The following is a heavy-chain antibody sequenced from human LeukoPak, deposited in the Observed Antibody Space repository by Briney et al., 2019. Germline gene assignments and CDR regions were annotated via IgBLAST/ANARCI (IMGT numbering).Heavy chain of an antibody. V-gene: IGHV3-7*05. CDR2: IKQDGSEK. CDR1: GFTFSVST. Sequence: GGSLKLSCVASGFTFSVSTMHWVRQASGKGLEWVANIKQDGSEKYYVDSVKGRFTISRDNAKNSLYLQMNSLRAEDTAVYYCARDEYWGQGTLVTVSS. CDR3: ARDEY. J-gene: IGHJ4*02.